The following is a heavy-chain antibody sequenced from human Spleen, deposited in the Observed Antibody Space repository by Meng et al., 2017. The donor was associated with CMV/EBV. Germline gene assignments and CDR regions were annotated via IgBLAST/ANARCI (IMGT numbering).Heavy chain of an antibody. V-gene: IGHV1-18*01. D-gene: IGHD2-2*01. Sequence: ASVKVSCKASGGTFSSYTITWVRQAPGQGLEWMGWISTYNDDTDYAQKYQGRVTMTTDTSTNTAYMDLRSLRFDDTAVYYCATGPIVVVPSAIKKTYSYYGMDVWGQGTTVTVSS. CDR3: ATGPIVVVPSAIKKTYSYYGMDV. CDR1: GGTFSSYT. CDR2: ISTYNDDT. J-gene: IGHJ6*02.